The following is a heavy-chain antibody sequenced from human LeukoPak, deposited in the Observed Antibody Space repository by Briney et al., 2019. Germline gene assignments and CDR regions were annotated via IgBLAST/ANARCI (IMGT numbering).Heavy chain of an antibody. CDR3: AREDYYDSSGYSLDAFDI. V-gene: IGHV1-18*01. Sequence: GASVKVSCKASGYTFTSYGISWVRQAPGQGLAWMGWISAYNGNTNYAQKLQGRVTMTTDTSTSTAYMELRSLRSDDKAVYYCAREDYYDSSGYSLDAFDIWGQGTMVTVSS. J-gene: IGHJ3*02. CDR1: GYTFTSYG. CDR2: ISAYNGNT. D-gene: IGHD3-22*01.